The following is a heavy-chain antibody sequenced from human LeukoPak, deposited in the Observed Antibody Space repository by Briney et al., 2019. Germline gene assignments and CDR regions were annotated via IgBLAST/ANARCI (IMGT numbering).Heavy chain of an antibody. CDR2: IYTSGST. V-gene: IGHV4-4*07. CDR3: ARGPPYSSGWHWGHPFDY. D-gene: IGHD6-19*01. Sequence: SETLSLTCTVSGGSISSYYWSWIRQPAGKGLEWIGRIYTSGSTNYNPSLKSRVTISVDTSNNQFSLRLSSVTAADTAVYYCARGPPYSSGWHWGHPFDYWGQGTLVTVSS. CDR1: GGSISSYY. J-gene: IGHJ4*02.